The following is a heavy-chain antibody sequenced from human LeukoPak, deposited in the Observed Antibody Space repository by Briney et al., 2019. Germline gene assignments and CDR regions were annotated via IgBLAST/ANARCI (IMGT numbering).Heavy chain of an antibody. CDR3: AKDKFGGDQQLVRGYDY. CDR2: VSWNSGSI. V-gene: IGHV3-9*01. CDR1: GFTFDDYA. D-gene: IGHD6-13*01. Sequence: PGGSLRLSCAASGFTFDDYAMHWVRQVPGKGLEWVSGVSWNSGSIDYADSVKGRFTISRDNAKSSLYLQMNSLRAEDTALYYCAKDKFGGDQQLVRGYDYWGQGTLVTVSS. J-gene: IGHJ4*02.